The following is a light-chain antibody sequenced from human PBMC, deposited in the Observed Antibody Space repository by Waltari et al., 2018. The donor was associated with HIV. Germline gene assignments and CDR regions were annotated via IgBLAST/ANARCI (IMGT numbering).Light chain of an antibody. Sequence: QSALTQPASVSGSPGQSITISCSGTSSEVGGYNTVSWYQHRPGKAPKLIIYEVNSRPSGLSDRFSGSKSGNTASLTISGLQVEDEADYYCSSYTTTYTYVFGSGTKVTVL. CDR1: SSEVGGYNT. CDR2: EVN. CDR3: SSYTTTYTYV. V-gene: IGLV2-14*01. J-gene: IGLJ1*01.